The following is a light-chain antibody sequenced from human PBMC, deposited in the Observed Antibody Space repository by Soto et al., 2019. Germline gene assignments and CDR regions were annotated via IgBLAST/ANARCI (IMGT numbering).Light chain of an antibody. CDR1: QGISSS. V-gene: IGKV1-9*01. CDR2: GAS. J-gene: IGKJ5*01. CDR3: QQLNSYLPIT. Sequence: DIQLTQSPSSLSASVGDRVTITCRASQGISSSLAWYQQKPGKAPKLLIYGASTLQSGVPSRFSGSGAGTDFTLTISNLQPEDFATYYCQQLNSYLPITFGQGTRLEIK.